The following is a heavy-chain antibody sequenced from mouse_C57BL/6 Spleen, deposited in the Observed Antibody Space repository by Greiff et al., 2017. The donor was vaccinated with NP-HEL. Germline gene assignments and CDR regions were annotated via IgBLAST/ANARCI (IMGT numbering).Heavy chain of an antibody. J-gene: IGHJ3*01. V-gene: IGHV14-1*01. CDR2: IDPEDGDT. Sequence: VQLKQSGAELVRPGASVKLSCTASGFNIKDYYMHWVKQRPEQGLEWIGRIDPEDGDTEYAPKFQGKATMTADTSSNTAYLQLSSLTSEDTAVYYCTTRALGSSYGWFAYWGQGTLVTVSA. CDR1: GFNIKDYY. D-gene: IGHD1-1*01. CDR3: TTRALGSSYGWFAY.